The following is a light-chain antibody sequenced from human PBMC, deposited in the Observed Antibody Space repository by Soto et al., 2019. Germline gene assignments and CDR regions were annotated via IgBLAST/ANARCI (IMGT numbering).Light chain of an antibody. CDR3: SSYTRSNTWV. V-gene: IGLV2-14*01. Sequence: QSVLTQPASMSGSPGQSITISCTGTRTDAGGYNYVSWYQQHPAKVPKLLIYEVSNRPSGVSNRFSGSKSGSTDSLTISGLQPEDEGDYYCSSYTRSNTWVFGGGTKVTVL. CDR1: RTDAGGYNY. CDR2: EVS. J-gene: IGLJ3*02.